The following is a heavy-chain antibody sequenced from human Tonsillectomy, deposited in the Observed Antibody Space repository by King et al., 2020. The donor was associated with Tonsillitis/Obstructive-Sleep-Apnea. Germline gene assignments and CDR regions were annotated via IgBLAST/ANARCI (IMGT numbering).Heavy chain of an antibody. V-gene: IGHV4-4*02. CDR2: IYHSGST. Sequence: VQLQESGPGLVKPSGTLSLTCAVSGGSISSSNWWSWVRQPPGKGLEWIGEIYHSGSTNYNPSLKSRVTISVDKSKNQFSLKLSSVTAADTAVYYCARVGRYYYDFWSGRDAFDIWGQGTMVTVSS. CDR1: GGSISSSNW. D-gene: IGHD3-3*01. J-gene: IGHJ3*02. CDR3: ARVGRYYYDFWSGRDAFDI.